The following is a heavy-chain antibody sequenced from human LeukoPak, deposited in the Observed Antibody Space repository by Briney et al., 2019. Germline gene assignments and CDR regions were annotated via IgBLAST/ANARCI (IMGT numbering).Heavy chain of an antibody. D-gene: IGHD2-2*01. CDR1: GGSISSGGYY. CDR3: ARVPSSTSGIDY. CDR2: IYYSGST. V-gene: IGHV4-31*03. Sequence: SETLSLTCTVSGGSISSGGYYWSWIRQHPGKGLEWIGYIYYSGSTYYNPSLKSRVTISVDTSKNQFSLKLSSVTAADTAVYYCARVPSSTSGIDYWGQGTLVTVSS. J-gene: IGHJ4*02.